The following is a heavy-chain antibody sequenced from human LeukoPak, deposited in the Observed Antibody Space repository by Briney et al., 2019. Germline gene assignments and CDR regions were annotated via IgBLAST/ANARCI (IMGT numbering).Heavy chain of an antibody. V-gene: IGHV3-11*04. J-gene: IGHJ4*02. D-gene: IGHD3-9*01. Sequence: GGSLRLSCAVSGFTFTDTYMTWIRQAPGKGLESLSYISPSGTDISYADSVKGRFTISRDNAQNSLFLQMNSLSAEDTAVYYCARGAHDLLTTYYHFDSWGQGALVTVSS. CDR2: ISPSGTDI. CDR1: GFTFTDTY. CDR3: ARGAHDLLTTYYHFDS.